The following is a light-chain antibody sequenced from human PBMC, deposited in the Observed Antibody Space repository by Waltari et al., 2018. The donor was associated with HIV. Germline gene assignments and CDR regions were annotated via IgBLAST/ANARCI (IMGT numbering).Light chain of an antibody. J-gene: IGLJ2*01. CDR1: SSNIGSKT. Sequence: QSVLTQPPSASGTPGQRVTISCSGSSSNIGSKTVNWYQQLPGTAPKILIYRNNQRPSGVPDRFSGSESSTSGALAISVRQSEDEADYYCATGDESLNGDVVFGGGTKLTVL. V-gene: IGLV1-44*01. CDR2: RNN. CDR3: ATGDESLNGDVV.